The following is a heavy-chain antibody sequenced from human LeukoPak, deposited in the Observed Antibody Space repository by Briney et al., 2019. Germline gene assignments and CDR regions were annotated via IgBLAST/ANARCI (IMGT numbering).Heavy chain of an antibody. CDR2: IYYSGST. V-gene: IGHV4-59*01. CDR3: ARALRGYSGYDLFNFDY. Sequence: PSETLSLTCTVSGGSISSYYWSWIRQPPGKGLEWIGYIYYSGSTNYNPSLKSRVTISVDTSKNQFFLKLSSVTAADTAVYYCARALRGYSGYDLFNFDYWGQGTLVTVSS. J-gene: IGHJ4*02. D-gene: IGHD5-12*01. CDR1: GGSISSYY.